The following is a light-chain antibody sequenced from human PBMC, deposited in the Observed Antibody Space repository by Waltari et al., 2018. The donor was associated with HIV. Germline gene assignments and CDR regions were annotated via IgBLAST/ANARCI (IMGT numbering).Light chain of an antibody. J-gene: IGKJ2*01. CDR3: QQYNNWPDT. V-gene: IGKV3-15*01. Sequence: EIVMTQSPATLWLSPGETATLSCRTRQSIATNLAWYQQKRGQAPKLLIYDASTGAAGVPPRFSGSGSGTEFNLTIDSLQSDDFAIYYGQQYNNWPDTFARGSKVEVK. CDR1: QSIATN. CDR2: DAS.